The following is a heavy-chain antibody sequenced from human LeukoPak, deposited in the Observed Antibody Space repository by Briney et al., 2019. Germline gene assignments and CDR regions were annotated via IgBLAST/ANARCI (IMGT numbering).Heavy chain of an antibody. V-gene: IGHV3-48*01. D-gene: IGHD6-13*01. CDR3: AREPTYTSSWYTTCDY. CDR1: GFTLSIYN. CDR2: ITGSSTTM. Sequence: GGSLRLSCAASGFTLSIYNMNWVRQAPGKGLEWVSYITGSSTTMYYADSVKGRFTISRDNAKNSLYLQMNSLRAEDTAVYYCAREPTYTSSWYTTCDYWGQGALVTVSS. J-gene: IGHJ4*02.